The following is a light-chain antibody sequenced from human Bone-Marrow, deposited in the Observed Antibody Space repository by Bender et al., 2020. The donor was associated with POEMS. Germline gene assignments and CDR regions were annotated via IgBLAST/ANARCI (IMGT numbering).Light chain of an antibody. J-gene: IGLJ2*01. V-gene: IGLV2-14*03. Sequence: QSALTQPASVSGSPGQSITISCTGTSSDVGGYHSVSWYQQHPGKAPKLIIYYVDHRPSGISDRFSGSKSGNTASLTISGLHVDDEATYFCSSYTTTNTLLFGRGTKLTVL. CDR1: SSDVGGYHS. CDR2: YVD. CDR3: SSYTTTNTLL.